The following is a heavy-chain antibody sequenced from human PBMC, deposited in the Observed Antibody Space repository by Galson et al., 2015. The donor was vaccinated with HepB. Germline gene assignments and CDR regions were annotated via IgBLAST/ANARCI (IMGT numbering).Heavy chain of an antibody. CDR3: ARDWIRDGASYYFDY. J-gene: IGHJ4*02. CDR2: IFHSGIT. Sequence: SETLSLTCAVSGGSISNRNWRNWVRQSPGKGLEWIGEIFHSGITNYNPSLKSRVTMSVDTSKNQFSLRLNSVTAADTAIYYCARDWIRDGASYYFDYWGQGTLVTVSS. CDR1: GGSISNRNW. V-gene: IGHV4-4*02. D-gene: IGHD5-24*01.